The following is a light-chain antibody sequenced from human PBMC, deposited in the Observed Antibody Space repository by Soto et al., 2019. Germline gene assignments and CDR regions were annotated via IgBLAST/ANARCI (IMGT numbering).Light chain of an antibody. CDR2: DAS. Sequence: ELVLPQSPAPLSLSPRERATTSCWASQCVSSCLAWYQQKTGLAPTRLISDASNRATAIPARFSGSGSGTDFAHADSSLEPEDYAVCCCQQRSRWPRTF. V-gene: IGKV3-11*01. J-gene: IGKJ1*01. CDR1: QCVSSC. CDR3: QQRSRWPRT.